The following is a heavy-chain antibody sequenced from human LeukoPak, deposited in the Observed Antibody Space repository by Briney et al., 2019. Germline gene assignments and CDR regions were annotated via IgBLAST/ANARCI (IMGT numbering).Heavy chain of an antibody. Sequence: ASVKVSCKASGYTFTSYYMHWVRQAPGQGLEWMGIINPSGGSTSYAQKFQGRVTMTRDTSTSTVYMELSSLRSEDTAVYYCARLAQPSMIVVVTSSWFDPWGQGTLVTVSS. CDR2: INPSGGST. D-gene: IGHD3-22*01. V-gene: IGHV1-46*01. CDR3: ARLAQPSMIVVVTSSWFDP. CDR1: GYTFTSYY. J-gene: IGHJ5*02.